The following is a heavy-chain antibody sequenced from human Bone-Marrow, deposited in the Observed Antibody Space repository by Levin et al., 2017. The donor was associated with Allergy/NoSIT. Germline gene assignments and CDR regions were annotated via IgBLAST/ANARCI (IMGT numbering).Heavy chain of an antibody. Sequence: KTSETLSLTCTVSGGSLTTTSYYWAWIRQPPGKGLEWIGNVFYNGNTNYNPSLKSRVTISLDTSRSQFSLNLRSVTAADTAVYYCARRRQNYAPGDWGQGTLVTVSS. J-gene: IGHJ4*02. CDR2: VFYNGNT. D-gene: IGHD2-2*01. CDR1: GGSLTTTSYY. V-gene: IGHV4-39*07. CDR3: ARRRQNYAPGD.